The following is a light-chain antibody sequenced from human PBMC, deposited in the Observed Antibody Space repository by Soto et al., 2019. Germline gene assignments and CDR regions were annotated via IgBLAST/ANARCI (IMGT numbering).Light chain of an antibody. CDR1: QSISSW. CDR3: QQANSFPRT. CDR2: DTS. Sequence: DIQMTQSPSSVSASVGDRVTITCRASQSISSWLAWYQQKPGKAPKLLIYDTSSLQSGVPSRFSGSGSGTDFTLTISSLKPEDVATYYCQQANSFPRTFGQGTKVEIK. V-gene: IGKV1-12*01. J-gene: IGKJ1*01.